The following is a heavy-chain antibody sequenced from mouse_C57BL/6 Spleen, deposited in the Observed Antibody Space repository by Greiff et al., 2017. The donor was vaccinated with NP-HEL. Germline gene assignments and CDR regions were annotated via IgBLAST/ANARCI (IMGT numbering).Heavy chain of an antibody. D-gene: IGHD1-1*01. Sequence: QVQLQQPGAELVKPGASVKMSCKASGYTFTSYWITWVKQRPGQGLEWIGDIYPGSGSTNYNEKFKSKATLTVDTSSSTAYMQLSSLTSEDSAVYYCSTTVVATRYFDVWGTGTTVTVSP. CDR2: IYPGSGST. CDR3: STTVVATRYFDV. J-gene: IGHJ1*03. V-gene: IGHV1-55*01. CDR1: GYTFTSYW.